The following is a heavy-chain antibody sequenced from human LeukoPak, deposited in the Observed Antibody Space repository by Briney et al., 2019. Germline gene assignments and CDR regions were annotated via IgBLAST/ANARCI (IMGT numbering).Heavy chain of an antibody. D-gene: IGHD1-14*01. J-gene: IGHJ6*02. Sequence: ASVKVSCKASGYSFTSFDINWVRQATGQRLEWMGWMNPNSGNTGYSQKFQGRVTMTRNTAKSTAYMELSTLTSDDTAVYYCARVTRYYYGMDVWGQGTTVTVSS. CDR3: ARVTRYYYGMDV. CDR2: MNPNSGNT. CDR1: GYSFTSFD. V-gene: IGHV1-8*01.